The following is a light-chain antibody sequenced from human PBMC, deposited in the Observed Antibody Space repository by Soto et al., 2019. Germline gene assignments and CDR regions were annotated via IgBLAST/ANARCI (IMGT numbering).Light chain of an antibody. Sequence: QSALTQPASLSGSPGQSITISCTGTSRDVGGYNYVSWYQQYPGKAPKLMIYDVTNRPSGVSNRFSGSKSGNTASLTISGLRADDEADYYCSSYTNGNTLAAVFGGGTKLTVL. CDR3: SSYTNGNTLAAV. CDR2: DVT. CDR1: SRDVGGYNY. V-gene: IGLV2-14*01. J-gene: IGLJ3*02.